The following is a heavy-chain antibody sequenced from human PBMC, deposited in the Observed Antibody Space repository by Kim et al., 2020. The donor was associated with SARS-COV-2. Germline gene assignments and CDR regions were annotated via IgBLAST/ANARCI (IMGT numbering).Heavy chain of an antibody. J-gene: IGHJ4*02. CDR1: GFTFTHYG. CDR3: AKDRNPWSGSYFDY. V-gene: IGHV3-30*18. D-gene: IGHD3-3*01. Sequence: GGSLRLSCAASGFTFTHYGMHWVRQAPGKGLEWVAVISYEGSNKYYADSVKGRFTISRDNSKNTLSLEMDSLRAEDTAVYYCAKDRNPWSGSYFDYWGQGALVTVSS. CDR2: ISYEGSNK.